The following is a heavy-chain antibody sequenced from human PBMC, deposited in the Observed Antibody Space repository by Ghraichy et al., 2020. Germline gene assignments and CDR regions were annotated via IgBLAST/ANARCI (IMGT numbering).Heavy chain of an antibody. CDR3: ASTYYYDSSGYYFAFDI. D-gene: IGHD3-22*01. J-gene: IGHJ3*02. CDR1: GGSISSYY. Sequence: ETLSLTCTVSGGSISSYYWSWIRQPPGKGLEWIGYIYYSGSTNYNPSLKSRVTISVDTSKNQFSLKLSSVTAADTAVYYCASTYYYDSSGYYFAFDIWGQGTMVTVSS. CDR2: IYYSGST. V-gene: IGHV4-59*01.